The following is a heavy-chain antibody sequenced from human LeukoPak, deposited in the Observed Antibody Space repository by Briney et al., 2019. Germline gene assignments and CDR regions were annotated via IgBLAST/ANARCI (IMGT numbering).Heavy chain of an antibody. Sequence: GALRLSCAASGFTFSSYSMNWVRQAPGKGLEWFSSISSSSSYIYYADSVKGRFTISRDNAKNSLYLQMNSLRAEDTAVYYCARDRTYYYDSSGYTVPDYWGQGTLVTVSS. CDR3: ARDRTYYYDSSGYTVPDY. CDR1: GFTFSSYS. D-gene: IGHD3-22*01. V-gene: IGHV3-21*01. CDR2: ISSSSSYI. J-gene: IGHJ4*02.